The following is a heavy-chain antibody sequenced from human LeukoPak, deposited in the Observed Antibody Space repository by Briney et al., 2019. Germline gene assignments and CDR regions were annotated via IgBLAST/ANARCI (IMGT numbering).Heavy chain of an antibody. D-gene: IGHD6-13*01. J-gene: IGHJ4*02. CDR2: IWYDGSNK. CDR3: ARAESLAAAGTGYFDY. V-gene: IGHV3-33*01. CDR1: GFTFSNFG. Sequence: GGSLRLSCAASGFTFSNFGMHWVRQAPGKWLEWVAVIWYDGSNKYYADSVKGRFTISRDNSKNTLYLQMNSLRAEDTAVYYCARAESLAAAGTGYFDYWGQGTLVTVSS.